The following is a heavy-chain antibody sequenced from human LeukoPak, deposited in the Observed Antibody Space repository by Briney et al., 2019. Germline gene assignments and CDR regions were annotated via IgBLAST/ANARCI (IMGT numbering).Heavy chain of an antibody. CDR3: ARNLYYYDSSGYYYY. D-gene: IGHD3-22*01. CDR2: INSDGSST. J-gene: IGHJ4*02. Sequence: GGSLRLSCAASGFTFDDYAMHWVRQAPGKGLVWVSRINSDGSSTSYANSVKGRFTISRDNAKNTLYLQMNSLRAEDTAVYYCARNLYYYDSSGYYYYWGQGTLVTVSS. V-gene: IGHV3-74*01. CDR1: GFTFDDYA.